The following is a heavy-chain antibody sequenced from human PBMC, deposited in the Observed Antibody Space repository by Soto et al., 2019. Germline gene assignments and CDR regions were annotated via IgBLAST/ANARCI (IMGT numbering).Heavy chain of an antibody. D-gene: IGHD5-18*01. CDR3: ALGGFNYGRPFDF. Sequence: KSSETLSLTCTVSGASSSNYHWNWTRQPPGKGLEWIGYIYYSGTYYNPSLTSRVSMSLDTSKTQFSLNLKSANTSDTAVYFCALGGFNYGRPFDFWGHGTQVTVSS. CDR1: GASSSNYH. V-gene: IGHV4-59*01. J-gene: IGHJ4*01. CDR2: IYYSGT.